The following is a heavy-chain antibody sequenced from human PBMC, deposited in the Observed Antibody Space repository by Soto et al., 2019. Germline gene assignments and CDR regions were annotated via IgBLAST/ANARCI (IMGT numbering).Heavy chain of an antibody. V-gene: IGHV1-18*01. CDR1: GYTFTSYG. CDR2: ISAYNGNT. D-gene: IGHD3-22*01. J-gene: IGHJ5*02. Sequence: SVKVSCKASGYTFTSYGISWVRQAPGQGLEWMGWISAYNGNTNYAQKLQGRVTMTTDTSTSTAYTELRSLRSDDTAVYYCARVEGGLDSSGYSPWGQGTLVTVSS. CDR3: ARVEGGLDSSGYSP.